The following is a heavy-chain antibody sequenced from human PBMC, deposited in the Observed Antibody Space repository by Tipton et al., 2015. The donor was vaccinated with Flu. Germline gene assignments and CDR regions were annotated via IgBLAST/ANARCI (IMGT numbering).Heavy chain of an antibody. CDR1: GFTFSSYW. V-gene: IGHV3-7*01. CDR3: ARQGRYCTNGVCPEDY. Sequence: SLRLSCAASGFTFSSYWMSWVRQAPGKGLEWVANIKQDGSEKYYVDSVKGRFTISRDNAKNSLYLQMNSLRAEDTAVYYCARQGRYCTNGVCPEDYWGQGTLVTVSS. J-gene: IGHJ4*02. CDR2: IKQDGSEK. D-gene: IGHD2-8*01.